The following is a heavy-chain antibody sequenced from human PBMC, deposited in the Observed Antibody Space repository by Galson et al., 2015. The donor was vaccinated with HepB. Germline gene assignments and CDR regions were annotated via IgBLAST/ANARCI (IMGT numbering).Heavy chain of an antibody. CDR1: GFTFSSYG. CDR3: ASTVVVPAARHYGMDV. J-gene: IGHJ6*02. Sequence: SLRLSCAASGFTFSSYGMHWVRQAPGKGLEWVAVISYDGSNKYYADSVKGRFTISRDNSKNTLYLQMSSLRAEDTAVYYCASTVVVPAARHYGMDVWGQGTTVTVSS. V-gene: IGHV3-30*03. D-gene: IGHD2-2*01. CDR2: ISYDGSNK.